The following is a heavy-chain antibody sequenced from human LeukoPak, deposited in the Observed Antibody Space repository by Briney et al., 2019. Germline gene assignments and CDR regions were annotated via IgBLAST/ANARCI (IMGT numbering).Heavy chain of an antibody. J-gene: IGHJ4*02. CDR2: IYWNDDK. D-gene: IGHD3-3*01. Sequence: SGPTLVNPTQTLTLTCTFSGFSLSTSGVGVGWIRQPPGKALEWLALIYWNDDKRYSPSLKSRLTITKDTSKNQVVLTMTNMDPVDTATYYCASQTGYDFWSGYYKGVSYWGQGTLVTVSS. CDR3: ASQTGYDFWSGYYKGVSY. CDR1: GFSLSTSGVG. V-gene: IGHV2-5*01.